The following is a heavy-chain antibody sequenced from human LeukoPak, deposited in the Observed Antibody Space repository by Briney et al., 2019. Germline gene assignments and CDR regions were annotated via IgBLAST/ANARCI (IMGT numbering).Heavy chain of an antibody. J-gene: IGHJ3*02. D-gene: IGHD1-14*01. CDR3: ARGSGAFDI. CDR1: GFTFSSYN. Sequence: PGGSLRLSCAASGFTFSSYNMNWVRQAPGKGLEWVSSISSSRNYIYYADSVKGRFTISRDNAKSSLYLQMNSLRAEDTAVYYCARGSGAFDIWGQGTMVTVSS. CDR2: ISSSRNYI. V-gene: IGHV3-21*01.